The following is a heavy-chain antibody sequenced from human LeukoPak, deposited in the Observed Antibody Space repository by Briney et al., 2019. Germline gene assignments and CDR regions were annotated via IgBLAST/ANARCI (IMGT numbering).Heavy chain of an antibody. J-gene: IGHJ5*02. Sequence: GGSLRLSCAGSGLTFRNYWMHWVRQAPGKGLVWVARINSDGSSTSYADSEKGRFTISRDNAKNTLYLQMNSLRAEDTAVYYCARGGYCSGGSCYRIGPWGQGTLVTVSS. CDR3: ARGGYCSGGSCYRIGP. CDR2: INSDGSST. CDR1: GLTFRNYW. D-gene: IGHD2-15*01. V-gene: IGHV3-74*01.